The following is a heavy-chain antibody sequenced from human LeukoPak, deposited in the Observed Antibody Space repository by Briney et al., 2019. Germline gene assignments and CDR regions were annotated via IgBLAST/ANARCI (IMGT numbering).Heavy chain of an antibody. CDR2: IIPIFGTA. CDR3: ARTLYDFWSGYYLDY. J-gene: IGHJ4*02. Sequence: GASVKVSRKASGGTFSSYAISWVRQAPGQGLEWMGGIIPIFGTANYAQKFQGRVTITADESTSTAYMELSSLRSGDTAVYYCARTLYDFWSGYYLDYWGQGTLVTVSS. CDR1: GGTFSSYA. V-gene: IGHV1-69*13. D-gene: IGHD3-3*01.